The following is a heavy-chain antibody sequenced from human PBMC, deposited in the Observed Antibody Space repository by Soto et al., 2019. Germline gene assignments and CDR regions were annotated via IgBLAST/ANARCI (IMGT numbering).Heavy chain of an antibody. D-gene: IGHD3-22*01. CDR3: AHGTRDYYDSSGYLTTLFDY. Sequence: SGPTLVNPTQTLTLTCTFSGFSLSTSGVGVGWIRQPPGKALEWLALIYWDDDKRYSPSLKSRLTITKDTSKNQVVLTMTNMDPVDTATYYCAHGTRDYYDSSGYLTTLFDYWGQGTLVTVSS. CDR1: GFSLSTSGVG. V-gene: IGHV2-5*02. CDR2: IYWDDDK. J-gene: IGHJ4*02.